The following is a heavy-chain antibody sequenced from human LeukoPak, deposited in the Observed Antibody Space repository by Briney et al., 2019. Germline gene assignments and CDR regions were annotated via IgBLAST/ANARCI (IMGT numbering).Heavy chain of an antibody. Sequence: GGSLRLSCAASGFTFSSYSMHWVRQAPGKGLEWVSSISSSSSYIYYADSVKGRFTISRDNAKNSLYLQMNSLRAEDTAVYYCARISTTVKYYYGMDVWGQGTTVTVSS. D-gene: IGHD4-11*01. V-gene: IGHV3-21*01. CDR3: ARISTTVKYYYGMDV. CDR1: GFTFSSYS. CDR2: ISSSSSYI. J-gene: IGHJ6*02.